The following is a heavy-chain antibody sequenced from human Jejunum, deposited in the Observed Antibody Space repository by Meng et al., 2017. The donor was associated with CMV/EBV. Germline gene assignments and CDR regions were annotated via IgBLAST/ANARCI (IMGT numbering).Heavy chain of an antibody. J-gene: IGHJ4*02. Sequence: GGSVSSGTYYWTWSRQPPGKGMEWIGNIYYSGNTNYNSSLKSRVSISTDTSKNQFSLNLSSVTAADTAVYYCAREYGAGSYGFDSWGQGTLVTVSS. CDR1: GGSVSSGTYY. V-gene: IGHV4-61*01. CDR3: AREYGAGSYGFDS. CDR2: IYYSGNT. D-gene: IGHD3-10*01.